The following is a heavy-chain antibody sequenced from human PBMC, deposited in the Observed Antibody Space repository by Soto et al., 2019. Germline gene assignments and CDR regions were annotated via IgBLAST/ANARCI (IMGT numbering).Heavy chain of an antibody. J-gene: IGHJ4*02. CDR1: GYTFTSYA. CDR2: INAGNGNT. V-gene: IGHV1-3*01. Sequence: QVQLVQSGAEVKKPGASVKVSCKASGYTFTSYAMHWVRQAPGQRLEWMGWINAGNGNTKYSQKLQGRVTITRDTSASTAYMELSSLRSEDTAVYYCAREVANYDYVSGSYRYGFGYWGQGTLVTVSS. CDR3: AREVANYDYVSGSYRYGFGY. D-gene: IGHD3-16*02.